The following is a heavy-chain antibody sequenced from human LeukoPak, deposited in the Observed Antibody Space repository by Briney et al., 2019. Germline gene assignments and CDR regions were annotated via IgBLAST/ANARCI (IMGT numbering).Heavy chain of an antibody. CDR3: TPALSDDFDYYFDY. J-gene: IGHJ4*02. CDR2: IKSKTDGGTT. CDR1: GFTFSNAW. D-gene: IGHD3-3*01. Sequence: GGSLRLSCGASGFTFSNAWMSWVRQAPGKGLEWVGRIKSKTDGGTTDYAAPVKGRFTISRDDSKNTLYLQMNSLKTEDTAAYYCTPALSDDFDYYFDYWGQGTLVTVSS. V-gene: IGHV3-15*01.